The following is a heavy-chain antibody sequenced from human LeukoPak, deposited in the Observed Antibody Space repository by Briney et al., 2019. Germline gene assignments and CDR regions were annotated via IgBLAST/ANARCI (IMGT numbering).Heavy chain of an antibody. J-gene: IGHJ4*02. CDR3: ARVSVPAAPDLTSEFDY. Sequence: PGGSLRLSCAASGFTFSTYWMSWVRQAPEKGLEWVANIKQDGSERYYVDSVKGRFTISRDNAKNSLYLQMNSLRAEDTAVYYCARVSVPAAPDLTSEFDYWGQGTLVTVSS. V-gene: IGHV3-7*01. CDR2: IKQDGSER. D-gene: IGHD2-2*01. CDR1: GFTFSTYW.